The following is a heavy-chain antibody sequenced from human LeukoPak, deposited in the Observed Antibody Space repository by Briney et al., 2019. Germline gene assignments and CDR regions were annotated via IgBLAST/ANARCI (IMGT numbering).Heavy chain of an antibody. CDR2: ISSSGSTI. CDR3: ASPRWFGELYYFDY. D-gene: IGHD3-10*01. Sequence: GGSLRLSCAASGFTFSDYYMSWIRQAPGKGLEWVSYISSSGSTIYYADSVKGRFTISRDNSKNTLYLQMNSLRAEDTAVYYCASPRWFGELYYFDYWGQGTLVTVSS. V-gene: IGHV3-11*04. J-gene: IGHJ4*02. CDR1: GFTFSDYY.